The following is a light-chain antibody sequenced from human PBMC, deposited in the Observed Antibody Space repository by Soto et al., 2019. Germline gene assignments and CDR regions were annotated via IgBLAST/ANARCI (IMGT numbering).Light chain of an antibody. J-gene: IGKJ1*01. V-gene: IGKV1-5*01. CDR2: DAS. CDR3: QQYSNYSPWT. CDR1: QTIDNW. Sequence: IQMTQSPSTLSASVGDRVTITCRASQTIDNWLAWYRQKPGKAPNLLIYDASILQSGVPSRFSGSGSGTESTLTINSLQPDDFATYYCQQYSNYSPWTFGQGTKVEIK.